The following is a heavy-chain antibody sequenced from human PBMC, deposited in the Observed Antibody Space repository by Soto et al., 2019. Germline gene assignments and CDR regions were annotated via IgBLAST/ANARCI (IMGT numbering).Heavy chain of an antibody. V-gene: IGHV3-21*01. CDR3: PSATGVVATFDY. J-gene: IGHJ4*02. CDR2: ISSTTSYI. D-gene: IGHD3-3*01. CDR1: GFTFSRYN. Sequence: GGSLRLSCAASGFTFSRYNMNWVRQAPGKGLEWISSISSTTSYIYYVESVKGRFTISRDNAKNSLFLQMNSQRDEDTAVYYCPSATGVVATFDYWGQGILVTVS.